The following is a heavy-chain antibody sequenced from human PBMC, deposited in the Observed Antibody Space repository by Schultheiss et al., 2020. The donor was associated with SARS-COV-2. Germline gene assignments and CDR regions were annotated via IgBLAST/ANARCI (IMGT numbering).Heavy chain of an antibody. J-gene: IGHJ4*02. CDR2: IYYSGST. D-gene: IGHD5-12*01. CDR1: GGSISSGDYY. CDR3: ARGGDIVATFDY. Sequence: SQTLSLTCTVSGGSISSGDYYWSWIRQPPGKGLEWIGYIYYSGSTNYNPSLKSRVTISVDTSKNQFSLKLSSVTAADTAVYYCARGGDIVATFDYWGQGTLVTVSS. V-gene: IGHV4-30-4*01.